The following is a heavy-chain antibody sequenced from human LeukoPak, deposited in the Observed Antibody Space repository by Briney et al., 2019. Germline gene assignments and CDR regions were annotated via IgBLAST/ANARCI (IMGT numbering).Heavy chain of an antibody. CDR3: ATDRGWRTSGYYLYYFEY. D-gene: IGHD3-3*01. J-gene: IGHJ4*02. V-gene: IGHV3-33*01. Sequence: GGSLRLSCAASGFTFSSYGMHWVRQAPGKGLEWVAIMWYDGSNKYYTDSVKGRFTISRDNSKNTLYLQMSSLRAEDTAVYYCATDRGWRTSGYYLYYFEYWGQGTLVTVSS. CDR1: GFTFSSYG. CDR2: MWYDGSNK.